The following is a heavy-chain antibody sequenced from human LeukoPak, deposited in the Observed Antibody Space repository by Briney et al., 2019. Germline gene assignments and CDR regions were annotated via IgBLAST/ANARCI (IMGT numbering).Heavy chain of an antibody. CDR1: GFTFSSYA. Sequence: GGSLRLSCAASGFTFSSYAMHWVRQAPGKGLEWVAVISYDGSNKYYADSVKGRFTISRDESRNTVYLQLNKLRVEDTAIYYCAKASWVSTADAVLWGQGTVVTVSP. V-gene: IGHV3-30*14. J-gene: IGHJ4*02. D-gene: IGHD3-16*01. CDR3: AKASWVSTADAVL. CDR2: ISYDGSNK.